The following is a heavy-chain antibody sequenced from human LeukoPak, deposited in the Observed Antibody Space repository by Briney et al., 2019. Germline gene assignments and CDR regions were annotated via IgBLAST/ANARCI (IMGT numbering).Heavy chain of an antibody. CDR1: GFTFTTFP. Sequence: GGSLRLSCAASGFTFTTFPMHWVRQPPGKGLGWVAVISYDGTDKYYADSVKGRFTISRDNSKSTLYLQMDSLRAEDTAVYYCASPNSMAGTHYFHYWGQGTLVTVSS. D-gene: IGHD6-19*01. J-gene: IGHJ4*02. CDR2: ISYDGTDK. CDR3: ASPNSMAGTHYFHY. V-gene: IGHV3-30*04.